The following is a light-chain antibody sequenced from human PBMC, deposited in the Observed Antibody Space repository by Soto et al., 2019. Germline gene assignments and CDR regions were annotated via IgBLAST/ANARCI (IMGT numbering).Light chain of an antibody. J-gene: IGLJ2*01. CDR2: DNN. Sequence: QSVLTQQTSVSAAPGQKVTIPCSGIRSNIGKNYVSWYQQLPATAPKLLIYDNNKRPSGIPDRFSGSKSGTSDTLGITGLQTGDEADYYCGTWDSSLSAGVFGGGTKLTVL. CDR3: GTWDSSLSAGV. CDR1: RSNIGKNY. V-gene: IGLV1-51*01.